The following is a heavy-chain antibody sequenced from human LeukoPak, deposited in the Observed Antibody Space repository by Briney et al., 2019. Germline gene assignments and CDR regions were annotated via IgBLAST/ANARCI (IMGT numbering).Heavy chain of an antibody. D-gene: IGHD6-19*01. J-gene: IGHJ4*02. CDR2: IIPIFGSA. Sequence: SVKVSCKASGGTFSSYAISWVRQAPGQGLEWMGGIIPIFGSANYAQKFQGRVTITADESTSTAYMELSSLRPEDTAVYYCVKTRVGGGWYGYYLDYWGQGTLVTVSS. CDR1: GGTFSSYA. CDR3: VKTRVGGGWYGYYLDY. V-gene: IGHV1-69*01.